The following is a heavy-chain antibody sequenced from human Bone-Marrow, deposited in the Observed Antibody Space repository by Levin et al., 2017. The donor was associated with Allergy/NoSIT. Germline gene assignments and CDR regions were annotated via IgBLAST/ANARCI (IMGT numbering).Heavy chain of an antibody. J-gene: IGHJ6*02. CDR3: AKSRGGDSTYYYYYGMDV. CDR2: IYYSGST. V-gene: IGHV4-39*01. Sequence: SETLSLTCTVSGGSISTSDHYWDWIRQPPGKGLEWIGNIYYSGSTYYNPSLKSRVTISVDTCKNQFSLKLSSVSAADTALYYCAKSRGGDSTYYYYYGMDVWGQGTTVTVSS. D-gene: IGHD2-21*01. CDR1: GGSISTSDHY.